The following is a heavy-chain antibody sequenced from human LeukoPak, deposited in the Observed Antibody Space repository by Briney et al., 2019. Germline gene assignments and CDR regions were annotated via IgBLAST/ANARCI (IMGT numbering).Heavy chain of an antibody. CDR1: GFTFEDYA. J-gene: IGHJ3*02. Sequence: PGGSLRLSCTSSGFTFEDYALTWLRQAPGKGLEWLGFIRTKFYGGTADYAASVKDRFTISRDDYKNIAYLQMDGLKSEDTALYYCARVGRDRGFDIWGQGTAVTVSP. V-gene: IGHV3-49*03. CDR2: IRTKFYGGTA. CDR3: ARVGRDRGFDI. D-gene: IGHD3-10*01.